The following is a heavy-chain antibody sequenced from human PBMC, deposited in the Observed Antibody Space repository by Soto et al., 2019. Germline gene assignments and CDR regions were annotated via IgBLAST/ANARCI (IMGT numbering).Heavy chain of an antibody. CDR1: GFAFSSYG. J-gene: IGHJ6*02. V-gene: IGHV3-30*18. CDR3: AKDRRPNYCYGMDV. Sequence: QVQLVESGGGVVQPGRSLRLSCAASGFAFSSYGMHWVRQAPGKGLEWVAVISFDGNNKYYADSVTGRFTISRDNSKNPRYLQMNSLRAEDRALYYCAKDRRPNYCYGMDVWGQGTTVPVSS. CDR2: ISFDGNNK. D-gene: IGHD6-25*01.